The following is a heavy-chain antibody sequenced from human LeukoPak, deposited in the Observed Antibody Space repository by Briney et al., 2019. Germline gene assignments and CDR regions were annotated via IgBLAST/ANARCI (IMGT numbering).Heavy chain of an antibody. CDR3: TRDVFSLGDS. Sequence: GGSLRLSCAASGFSLRSYGMHWVRQSPGRGCYGSHINHDGSLRDYADSVKGRFTISKDIAKNTVFLQMDSLGAEDAAVYYCTRDVFSLGDSWGQGTLVTVSS. CDR2: NHDGSLR. CDR1: GFSLRSYG. V-gene: IGHV3-74*01. D-gene: IGHD2/OR15-2a*01. J-gene: IGHJ4*02.